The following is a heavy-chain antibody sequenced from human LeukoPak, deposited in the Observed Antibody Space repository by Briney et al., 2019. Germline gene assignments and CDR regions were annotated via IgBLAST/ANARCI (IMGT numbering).Heavy chain of an antibody. J-gene: IGHJ6*02. CDR1: GGSISSYY. V-gene: IGHV4-59*01. D-gene: IGHD6-19*01. Sequence: SETLSLTCTVSGGSISSYYWSWLRQPPGKGLEWIGYIYYSGSTNYNPSLKSRVTISVDTSKNQFSLKLSSVTAADTAVYYCASSDVSGWLGGYYYYGMDVWGQGTTVTVSS. CDR3: ASSDVSGWLGGYYYYGMDV. CDR2: IYYSGST.